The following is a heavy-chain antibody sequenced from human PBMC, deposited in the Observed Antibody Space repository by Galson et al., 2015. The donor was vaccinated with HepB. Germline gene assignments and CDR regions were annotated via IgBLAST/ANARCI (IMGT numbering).Heavy chain of an antibody. Sequence: SLRLSCAASGFSISVDAIHWVRQAPGKGLEWVAYISSDGTRKYYVDSGNGRFTISRDTSKSTLYLQMNSLRAEDTAIYHCARDLTGKYSIDYWGQGTLVTVSS. CDR3: ARDLTGKYSIDY. V-gene: IGHV3-30-3*01. CDR1: GFSISVDA. CDR2: ISSDGTRK. D-gene: IGHD7-27*01. J-gene: IGHJ4*02.